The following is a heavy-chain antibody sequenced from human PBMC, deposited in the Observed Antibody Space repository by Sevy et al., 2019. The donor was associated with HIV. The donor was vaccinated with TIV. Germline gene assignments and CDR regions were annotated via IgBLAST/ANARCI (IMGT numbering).Heavy chain of an antibody. J-gene: IGHJ6*02. CDR3: AGGTRGYSGYDYVDGMDV. CDR2: MNPNSGNT. V-gene: IGHV1-8*01. CDR1: GYTFTSYD. Sequence: ASVKVSCKASGYTFTSYDINWVRQATGQGLEWMGWMNPNSGNTGYAQKFQGRVTMTRNTSISTAYMELSSLRSEDTAVYYCAGGTRGYSGYDYVDGMDVWGQGTTVTVSS. D-gene: IGHD5-12*01.